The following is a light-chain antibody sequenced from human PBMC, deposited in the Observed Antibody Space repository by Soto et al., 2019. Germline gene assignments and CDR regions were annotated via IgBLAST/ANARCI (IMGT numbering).Light chain of an antibody. J-gene: IGLJ3*02. CDR1: SGHSSYI. CDR2: LEGSGSY. CDR3: ETWDSNTHTV. Sequence: QPVLTQSSSASASLGSSVKLTCTLSSGHSSYIIAWHQQQPGKAPRYLMKLEGSGSYNKGSGVPDRFSGSSSGADRYLTISNLQFEDEADYYCETWDSNTHTVFDGGTKLTVL. V-gene: IGLV4-60*02.